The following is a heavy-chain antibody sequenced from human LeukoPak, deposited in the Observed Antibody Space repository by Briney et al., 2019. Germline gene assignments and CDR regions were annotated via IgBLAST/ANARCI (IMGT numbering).Heavy chain of an antibody. V-gene: IGHV3-11*04. CDR1: GFTFSDYY. CDR2: ISDSGRSI. Sequence: GGSLRLSCAASGFTFSDYYMTWIRQAPGKGLEWVSYISDSGRSIYYTDSVRGRFTISRDNAKNSLYLQMNSLRADDTAVYYCARAVGYSGFSDYWGQGTLVPVSS. D-gene: IGHD5-12*01. J-gene: IGHJ4*02. CDR3: ARAVGYSGFSDY.